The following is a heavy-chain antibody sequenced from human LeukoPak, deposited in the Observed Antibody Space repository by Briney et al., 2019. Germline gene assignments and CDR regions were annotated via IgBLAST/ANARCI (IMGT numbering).Heavy chain of an antibody. J-gene: IGHJ5*02. D-gene: IGHD2-21*01. V-gene: IGHV3-9*01. CDR1: GFTFDDYA. CDR3: AKDGAYGGP. Sequence: PGGSLRLSCAASGFTFDDYAMHWVRHAPGKGVEWVSGISWNSGSIVYADSVKGRFTISRDNAKNSLYLQMNSLRAEDTAVYYCAKDGAYGGPWGQGTLVTVSS. CDR2: ISWNSGSI.